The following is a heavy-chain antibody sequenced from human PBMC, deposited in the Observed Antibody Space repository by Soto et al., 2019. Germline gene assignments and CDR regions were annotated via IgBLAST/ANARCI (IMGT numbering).Heavy chain of an antibody. J-gene: IGHJ4*02. V-gene: IGHV1-69*13. Sequence: RASVKVSCKASGGTFSSYAISWVRQAPGQGLEWMGGIIPIFGTANYAQKFQGRVTITADESTSTAYMELSSLRSEDTAVYCCARERTYYDSSGYYYWGQGTLVTVSS. CDR1: GGTFSSYA. D-gene: IGHD3-22*01. CDR3: ARERTYYDSSGYYY. CDR2: IIPIFGTA.